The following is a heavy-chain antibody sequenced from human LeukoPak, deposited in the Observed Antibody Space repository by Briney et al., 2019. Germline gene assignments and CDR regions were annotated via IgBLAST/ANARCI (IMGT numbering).Heavy chain of an antibody. J-gene: IGHJ4*02. D-gene: IGHD3-3*01. CDR1: GGSISSGSYY. Sequence: SQTLSLTCTVSGGSISSGSYYWSWIRQPAGKGLEWIGRIYTSGSTNYNPSLKSRVTISVDTSKNQFSLKLSSVTAADTAVYYCARDSRFLERLFPNYYFDYWGQGTLVTVSS. CDR2: IYTSGST. CDR3: ARDSRFLERLFPNYYFDY. V-gene: IGHV4-61*02.